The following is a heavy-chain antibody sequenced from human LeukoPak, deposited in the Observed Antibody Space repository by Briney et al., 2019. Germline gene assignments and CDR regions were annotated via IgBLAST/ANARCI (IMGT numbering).Heavy chain of an antibody. V-gene: IGHV3-21*01. J-gene: IGHJ5*02. Sequence: PGGSLRLSCAASGFTFSSYSMNWVRQAPGKGLEWVSSISSSSSYIYYADSVKGRFTISRDNAKNSLYLQMNSLRAEDTAVYYCARGSSSSWYGVSWGQGTLVTVSS. CDR3: ARGSSSSWYGVS. CDR2: ISSSSSYI. D-gene: IGHD6-13*01. CDR1: GFTFSSYS.